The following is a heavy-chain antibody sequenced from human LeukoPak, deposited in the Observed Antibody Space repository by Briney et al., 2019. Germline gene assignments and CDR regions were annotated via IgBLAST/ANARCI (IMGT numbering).Heavy chain of an antibody. D-gene: IGHD6-6*01. CDR1: GGSISSGDYY. Sequence: SETLSLTCTVSGGSISSGDYYWSWIRQPPGKGLEWIGYIYYSGSTYYNPSLKSRVTISVDTSKNQFSLKLSSVTAADTAVYYCARDSGWQLAQSGTYYYYGMDVWGQGTTVTVSS. CDR2: IYYSGST. CDR3: ARDSGWQLAQSGTYYYYGMDV. J-gene: IGHJ6*02. V-gene: IGHV4-30-4*01.